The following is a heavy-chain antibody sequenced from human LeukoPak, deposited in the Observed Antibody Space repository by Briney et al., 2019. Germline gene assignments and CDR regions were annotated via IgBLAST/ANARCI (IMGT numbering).Heavy chain of an antibody. CDR2: VYYNGIT. V-gene: IGHV4-59*08. D-gene: IGHD6-19*01. Sequence: SETLSLTCFVSSGSIRTHYWTWIRQPDGEGLEWIGFVYYNGITKYKPSLQSRVSISVDTSNNQFSLKLNSVTAADTAVYYCARRLAVTGKYYFDYWGEGGLVTVSS. CDR1: SGSIRTHY. CDR3: ARRLAVTGKYYFDY. J-gene: IGHJ4*02.